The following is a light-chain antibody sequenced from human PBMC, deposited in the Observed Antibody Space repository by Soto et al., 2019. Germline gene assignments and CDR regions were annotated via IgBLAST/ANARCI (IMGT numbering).Light chain of an antibody. CDR3: SSKTSSITYV. J-gene: IGLJ1*01. Sequence: QSALTQPASVSGSPGQSITISCTGTSSDVGGYNYVSWYQQHPDKAPKLMIYEVTNRPSGVSSRFSGSKSGNTASLTISGLQAEDEADYYCSSKTSSITYVFGTGTKLTV. CDR2: EVT. CDR1: SSDVGGYNY. V-gene: IGLV2-14*01.